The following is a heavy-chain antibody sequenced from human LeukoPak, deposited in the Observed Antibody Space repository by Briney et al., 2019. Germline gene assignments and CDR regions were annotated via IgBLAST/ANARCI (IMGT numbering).Heavy chain of an antibody. V-gene: IGHV5-51*01. CDR1: GYSFTSYW. CDR2: IYPGDSDT. D-gene: IGHD3-22*01. CDR3: ARHSRGTIVVGTFDF. J-gene: IGHJ4*02. Sequence: GESLKISCKGSGYSFTSYWIGWVRQMPGKGLEWMGIIYPGDSDTRYSPSFQGQVTISADKSISTAYLQWSSLKASDTAMYYCARHSRGTIVVGTFDFWGQGTLVTVSS.